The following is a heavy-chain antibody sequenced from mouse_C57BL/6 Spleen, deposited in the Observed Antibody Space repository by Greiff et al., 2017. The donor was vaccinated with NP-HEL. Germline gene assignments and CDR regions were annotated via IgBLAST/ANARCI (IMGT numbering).Heavy chain of an antibody. CDR1: GYTFTDYE. Sequence: VQLQQSGAELARPGASVTLSCKASGYTFTDYEMHWVKQTPVHGLEWIGAIDPETGGTAYNQKFKGKAILTADKSSSTAYMELRSVTSEDAAVYYCTRGDWGQGTTLTVSS. V-gene: IGHV1-15*01. CDR3: TRGD. CDR2: IDPETGGT. J-gene: IGHJ2*01.